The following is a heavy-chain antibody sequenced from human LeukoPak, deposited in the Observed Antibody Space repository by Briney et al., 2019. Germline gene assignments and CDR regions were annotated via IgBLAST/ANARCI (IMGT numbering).Heavy chain of an antibody. V-gene: IGHV1-18*01. J-gene: IGHJ4*02. D-gene: IGHD3-22*01. CDR1: GYTFTSYG. CDR2: ISAYNGNT. Sequence: GASVKVSCKASGYTFTSYGISWVRQAPGQGLEWMGWISAYNGNTNYAQKLQGRVTMTTDTSTSTAYMELRSLRSDDTAVYYCARVGTVGYYDSGGYYWDYWGQGTLVTVSS. CDR3: ARVGTVGYYDSGGYYWDY.